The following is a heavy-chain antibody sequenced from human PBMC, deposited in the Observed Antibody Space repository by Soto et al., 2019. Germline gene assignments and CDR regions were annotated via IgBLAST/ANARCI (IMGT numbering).Heavy chain of an antibody. D-gene: IGHD3-10*01. CDR3: ARGDRGGSGSPASYYYSGLDV. CDR2: VSAGGDMT. Sequence: DVQLLESGGHLVQPGGSLRLSCAASGFTFSSYAMSWVRQAPGKGLVWVSSVSAGGDMTYYSDSVKGRFTISRDNSNNALFLPMNSLRIEDTALYYCARGDRGGSGSPASYYYSGLDVWGQGTTVTVS. J-gene: IGHJ6*02. V-gene: IGHV3-23*01. CDR1: GFTFSSYA.